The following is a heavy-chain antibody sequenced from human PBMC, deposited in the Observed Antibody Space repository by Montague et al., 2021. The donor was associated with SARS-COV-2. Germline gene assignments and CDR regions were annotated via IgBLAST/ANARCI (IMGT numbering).Heavy chain of an antibody. CDR2: NLHNGXS. CDR3: ARHVSNLRAAVDYFDY. J-gene: IGHJ4*02. V-gene: IGHV4-39*01. Sequence: SETLSLTCLVSGGSISTDNLYWYRVCIPHPPGKELKWIVSNLHNGXSYYNPSLNTRITISIYTSRNHFSLSLTSVTAPDTAVYYCARHVSNLRAAVDYFDYWGQGTPVTVSS. CDR1: GGSISTDNLYWY. D-gene: IGHD5/OR15-5a*01.